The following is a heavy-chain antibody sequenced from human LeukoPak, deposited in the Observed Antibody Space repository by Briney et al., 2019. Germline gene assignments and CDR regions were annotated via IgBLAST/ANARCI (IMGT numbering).Heavy chain of an antibody. D-gene: IGHD6-13*01. CDR2: ISAYNGNT. J-gene: IGHJ4*02. Sequence: ASVKVSCKASGGTFSSYAISWVRQAPGQGLEWMGWISAYNGNTNYAQKLQGRVTMTTDTSTSTAYMELRSLRSDDTAVYYCAREPAAGTYVGYWGQGTLVTVSS. V-gene: IGHV1-18*01. CDR3: AREPAAGTYVGY. CDR1: GGTFSSYA.